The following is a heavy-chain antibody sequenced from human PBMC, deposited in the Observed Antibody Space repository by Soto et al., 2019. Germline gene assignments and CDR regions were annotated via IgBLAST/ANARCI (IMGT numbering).Heavy chain of an antibody. D-gene: IGHD3-10*01. CDR1: GYTFTSYY. CDR2: INPSGGST. Sequence: ASVKVSCKASGYTFTSYYMHWVRQAPGQGLEWMGIINPSGGSTSYAQKFQGRVTMTRDTSTSTVYMELSSLRSEDTAVYYCARAITPIDLDYYYHGMDVWGQGTTVTVSS. V-gene: IGHV1-46*01. CDR3: ARAITPIDLDYYYHGMDV. J-gene: IGHJ6*02.